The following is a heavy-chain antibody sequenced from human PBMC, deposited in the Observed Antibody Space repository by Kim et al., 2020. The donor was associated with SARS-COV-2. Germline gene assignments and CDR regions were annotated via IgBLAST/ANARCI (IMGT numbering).Heavy chain of an antibody. CDR1: GFTFTSSA. CDR3: AASNDYYDSSGPTFL. V-gene: IGHV1-58*01. J-gene: IGHJ4*02. CDR2: IVVGSGNT. D-gene: IGHD3-22*01. Sequence: SVKVSCKASGFTFTSSAVQWVRQARGQRLEWIGWIVVGSGNTNYAQKFQERVTITRDMSTSTAYMELSSLRSEDTAVYYCAASNDYYDSSGPTFLWGQGTLVTVSS.